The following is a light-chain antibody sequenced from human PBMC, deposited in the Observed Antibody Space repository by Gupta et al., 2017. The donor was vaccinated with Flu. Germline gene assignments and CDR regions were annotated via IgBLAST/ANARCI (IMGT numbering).Light chain of an antibody. J-gene: IGKJ4*01. Sequence: DIQMTQSPSTLSAFVGDRVTITCRASQSISSWLAWYQEKPGTAPKLLIYGASSLEGGVPSRFSGSGSGTEFTLTISSLQPDDFATYDCQHYHSYPLTFGGGTKVEIK. V-gene: IGKV1-5*03. CDR1: QSISSW. CDR2: GAS. CDR3: QHYHSYPLT.